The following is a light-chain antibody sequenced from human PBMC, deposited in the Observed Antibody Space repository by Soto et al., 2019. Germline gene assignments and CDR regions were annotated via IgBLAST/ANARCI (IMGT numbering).Light chain of an antibody. CDR2: AAS. CDR1: QTINNY. CDR3: QQRYTAFSWT. V-gene: IGKV1-39*01. Sequence: DIQMTQSPSSLSASVGDRVTITCRASQTINNYLNWYQQKPGRAPKTLIYAASSLQSGVPSRFSGGGSGTNFTLTITSRQPEDSATYYCQQRYTAFSWTFGLGTKVEIK. J-gene: IGKJ1*01.